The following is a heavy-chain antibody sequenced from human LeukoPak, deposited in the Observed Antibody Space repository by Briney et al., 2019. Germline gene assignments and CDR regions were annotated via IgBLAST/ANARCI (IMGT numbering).Heavy chain of an antibody. J-gene: IGHJ4*02. Sequence: GGSLRLSCAASGFTFSDYYMSWIRQAPGKGLEWVSYITTSGSDTNYPDSVKGRFTISRDNAKNSLYLHINSLRAEDTAVYYCAREYRNSAGPDYWGQGTLVTVSS. V-gene: IGHV3-11*06. CDR3: AREYRNSAGPDY. CDR1: GFTFSDYY. D-gene: IGHD6-6*01. CDR2: ITTSGSDT.